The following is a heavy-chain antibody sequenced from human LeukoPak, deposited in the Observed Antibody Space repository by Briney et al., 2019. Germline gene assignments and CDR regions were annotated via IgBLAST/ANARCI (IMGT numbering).Heavy chain of an antibody. CDR2: ISSSSSAI. D-gene: IGHD4-17*01. Sequence: PGGSPRLSCAASGFTFSTYSMNWVRQAPGKGLEWVSYISSSSSAIYYADSVKGRFTISRDNAKNSLYLQMNSLRAEDTAVYYCARSENGDYDYWGQGTLVTVSS. V-gene: IGHV3-48*01. CDR1: GFTFSTYS. J-gene: IGHJ4*02. CDR3: ARSENGDYDY.